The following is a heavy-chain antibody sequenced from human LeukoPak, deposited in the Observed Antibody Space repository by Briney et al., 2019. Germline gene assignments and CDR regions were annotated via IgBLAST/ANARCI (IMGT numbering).Heavy chain of an antibody. CDR2: INWNGGST. V-gene: IGHV3-20*04. D-gene: IGHD1-7*01. CDR1: GFTFDDYG. CDR3: ARELITGTFLWFDP. J-gene: IGHJ5*02. Sequence: GGSLRLSCAASGFTFDDYGMSWVRQAPGKGLEWVSGINWNGGSTGYADSVKGRFTIFRDNAKNSLYLQMNSLRAEDTALYYCARELITGTFLWFDPWGQGTLVTVSS.